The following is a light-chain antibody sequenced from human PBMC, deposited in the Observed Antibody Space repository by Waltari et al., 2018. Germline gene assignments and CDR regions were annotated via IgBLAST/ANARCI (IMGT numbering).Light chain of an antibody. J-gene: IGKJ1*01. CDR1: QSISNW. CDR3: QQYNSNSKT. Sequence: DVQMTQSPSTLSASVGDRVTITCRASQSISNWLAWYQQKAGKAPNLLIYKASNLESGVPSRFSGSGSGREFTLTISSLQPEDFATYYCQQYNSNSKTFGQGTKVEIE. CDR2: KAS. V-gene: IGKV1-5*03.